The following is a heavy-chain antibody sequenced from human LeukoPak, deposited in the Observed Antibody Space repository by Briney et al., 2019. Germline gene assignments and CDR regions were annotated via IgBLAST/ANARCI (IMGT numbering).Heavy chain of an antibody. CDR3: ARFSGRRTGDY. CDR2: INHSGST. J-gene: IGHJ4*02. Sequence: SETLSLTCAVYGGSFSGYYWSWIRQPPGKGLEWIGEINHSGSTNYNPSLKSRVTISVDTSMNQFSLKLSSVTAADTAVYYCARFSGRRTGDYWGQGTLVTVSS. D-gene: IGHD2-15*01. CDR1: GGSFSGYY. V-gene: IGHV4-34*01.